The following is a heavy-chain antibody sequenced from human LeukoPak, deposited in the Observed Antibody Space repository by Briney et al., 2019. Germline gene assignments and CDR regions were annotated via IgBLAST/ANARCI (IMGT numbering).Heavy chain of an antibody. D-gene: IGHD6-19*01. CDR2: IIPIFGTA. V-gene: IGHV1-69*05. Sequence: ASVKVSCKASGGTFSSYAISWVRQAPGQGLEWMGRIIPIFGTANYAQKFQGRVTITTDESTSTAYMELSRLRSEDTAVYYCARTPSSGWYHGEEFDYWGQGTLVTVSS. J-gene: IGHJ4*02. CDR3: ARTPSSGWYHGEEFDY. CDR1: GGTFSSYA.